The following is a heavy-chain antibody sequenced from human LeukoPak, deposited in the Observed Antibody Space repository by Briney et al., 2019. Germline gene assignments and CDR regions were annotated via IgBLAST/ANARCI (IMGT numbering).Heavy chain of an antibody. J-gene: IGHJ4*02. D-gene: IGHD5-18*01. CDR1: GGSFSGYY. CDR2: INHSGST. Sequence: SETLSLTCAVYGGSFSGYYWSWIRQPPGKGLEWIGEINHSGSTNYNPSLKSRVTISVDTSKNQFSLKLSSVTAADTAVYYCANGSGYSYGYDYWGQGTLVTVSS. V-gene: IGHV4-34*01. CDR3: ANGSGYSYGYDY.